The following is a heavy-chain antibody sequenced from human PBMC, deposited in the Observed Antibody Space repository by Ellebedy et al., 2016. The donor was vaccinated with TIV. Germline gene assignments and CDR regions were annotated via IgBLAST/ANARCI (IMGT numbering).Heavy chain of an antibody. Sequence: PGGSLRLSCAASGFIFNTYGMHWVRQSPGKGLEWVAVIWYDGSNKYYADSVKGRFTISRDNSKNTLYLQMNSLRAEDTAVYYCARRGYCSGGSCASVPFDYWGQGTLVTVSS. V-gene: IGHV3-33*01. CDR1: GFIFNTYG. D-gene: IGHD2-15*01. CDR3: ARRGYCSGGSCASVPFDY. J-gene: IGHJ4*02. CDR2: IWYDGSNK.